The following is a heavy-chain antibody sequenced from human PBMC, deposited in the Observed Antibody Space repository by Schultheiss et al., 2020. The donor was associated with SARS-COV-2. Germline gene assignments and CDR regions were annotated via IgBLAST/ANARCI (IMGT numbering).Heavy chain of an antibody. Sequence: GGSLRLSCAASGFTFSNYWMSWVRQGPGKGLEWVANIKQDGSEKNYVDSVKGRFTISRDNAKNSLYLQMSSLRAEDTAVYYCARDELWGYSYGWGGDYWGQGTLVTVSS. D-gene: IGHD5-18*01. J-gene: IGHJ4*02. V-gene: IGHV3-7*01. CDR2: IKQDGSEK. CDR1: GFTFSNYW. CDR3: ARDELWGYSYGWGGDY.